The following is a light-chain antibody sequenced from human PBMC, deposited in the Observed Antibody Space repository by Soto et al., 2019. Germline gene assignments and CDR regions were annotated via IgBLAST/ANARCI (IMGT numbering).Light chain of an antibody. CDR2: GAS. Sequence: EIVMTQSPATLSVSPGERATLSCRASQSVSGNLAWYQQKPGQAPRLLIYGASTRATGIPARFSGSGSGTEFTHTISSLQSEDFAVYYCQQYNNWPPYTFGQGTKLEIK. V-gene: IGKV3-15*01. CDR3: QQYNNWPPYT. CDR1: QSVSGN. J-gene: IGKJ2*01.